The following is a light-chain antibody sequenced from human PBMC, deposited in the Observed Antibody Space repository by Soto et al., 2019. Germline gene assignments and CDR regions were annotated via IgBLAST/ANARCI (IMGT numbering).Light chain of an antibody. V-gene: IGKV3-15*01. Sequence: EIVMTQSPATLSVSPGESATLSCRASQSVSSNLAWYQQKRGQAPRLLVYGASIRATGIPPKFSGSGSGKASALLISSLQSEDFAVYYCHQQNTWLWMFGQLTNVEIK. CDR3: HQQNTWLWM. CDR1: QSVSSN. J-gene: IGKJ1*01. CDR2: GAS.